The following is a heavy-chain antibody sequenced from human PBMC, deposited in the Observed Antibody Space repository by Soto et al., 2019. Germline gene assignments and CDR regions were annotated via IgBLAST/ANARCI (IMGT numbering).Heavy chain of an antibody. V-gene: IGHV3-21*01. D-gene: IGHD3-3*01. Sequence: EVQLVESGGGLVKPGGSLRLSCAASGFTFSSYSMNWVRQAPGKGLEWVSSISSSSSYIYYADSVKGRFTISRDNAKNSLYLQMNSLRAEDTAVYYCARDAYEGFSPYIRFLEWLGIDYWGQGTLVTVSS. CDR1: GFTFSSYS. J-gene: IGHJ4*02. CDR3: ARDAYEGFSPYIRFLEWLGIDY. CDR2: ISSSSSYI.